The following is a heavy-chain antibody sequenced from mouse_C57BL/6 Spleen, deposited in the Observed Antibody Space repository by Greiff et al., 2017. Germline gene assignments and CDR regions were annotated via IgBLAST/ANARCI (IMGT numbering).Heavy chain of an antibody. CDR3: ARERSGSSYYFDY. J-gene: IGHJ2*01. V-gene: IGHV5-16*01. D-gene: IGHD1-3*01. CDR2: INYDGSST. Sequence: EVKLEESEAGLVQPGSSMKLSCTASGFTFSDYYMAWVRQVPEKGLEWVANINYDGSSTYYMDSLKSRFIISRDNANNILYLQMSSLTSEDTATYYCARERSGSSYYFDYWGQGTTLTVSS. CDR1: GFTFSDYY.